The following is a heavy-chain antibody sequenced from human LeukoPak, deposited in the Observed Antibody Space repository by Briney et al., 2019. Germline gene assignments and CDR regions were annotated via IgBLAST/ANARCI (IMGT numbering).Heavy chain of an antibody. CDR3: AAGELLDFGLDY. J-gene: IGHJ4*02. V-gene: IGHV3-21*01. D-gene: IGHD1-26*01. Sequence: GGSLRLSCAASGFTFSSYSMNWVRQAPGKGLEWVSSISSSSYIYYADSVKGRFTISRDNAKNSLYLQMNSLRAEDTAVYYCAAGELLDFGLDYWGQGTLVTVSS. CDR2: ISSSSYI. CDR1: GFTFSSYS.